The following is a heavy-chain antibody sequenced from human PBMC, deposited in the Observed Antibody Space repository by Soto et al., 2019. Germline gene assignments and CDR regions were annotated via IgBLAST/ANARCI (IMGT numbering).Heavy chain of an antibody. CDR3: ARVNYYYDSSGYYFDY. CDR2: ISSSSSYI. V-gene: IGHV3-21*01. J-gene: IGHJ4*02. D-gene: IGHD3-22*01. Sequence: GGSLRLSCAASGFTFSSYSMNWVRQAPGKGLEWVSSISSSSSYIYYADSVKGRFTISRDNAKNSLYLQMNSLRAEDTAVYYGARVNYYYDSSGYYFDYWGQGTLVTVSS. CDR1: GFTFSSYS.